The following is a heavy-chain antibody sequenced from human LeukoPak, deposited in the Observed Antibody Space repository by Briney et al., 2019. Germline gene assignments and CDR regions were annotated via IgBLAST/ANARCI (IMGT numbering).Heavy chain of an antibody. CDR3: AKDSSGWYQPSFDY. V-gene: IGHV3-9*01. D-gene: IGHD6-19*01. Sequence: GGSLRLSCAASGFTFDGYAMHWVRQAPGKGLEWVSGISWNGNIITYADSVKGRFTISRDNVKNSLYLQLNSLRAEDTALYYSAKDSSGWYQPSFDYWGQETLVTVSS. CDR1: GFTFDGYA. J-gene: IGHJ4*02. CDR2: ISWNGNII.